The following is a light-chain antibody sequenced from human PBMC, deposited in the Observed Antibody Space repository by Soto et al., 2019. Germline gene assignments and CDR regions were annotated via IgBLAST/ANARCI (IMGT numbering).Light chain of an antibody. J-gene: IGKJ1*01. CDR3: QQYDSSPKK. V-gene: IGKV3-20*01. CDR1: QSVSSTY. Sequence: IVLTHSPGTLSLSPWERATLSFRSSQSVSSTYVAWYQQKSGQAPRLLIYGASSRATGIPDRFSGSGSGTDFTLTISRLEPEDFAVYYCQQYDSSPKKFGQGTKVDIK. CDR2: GAS.